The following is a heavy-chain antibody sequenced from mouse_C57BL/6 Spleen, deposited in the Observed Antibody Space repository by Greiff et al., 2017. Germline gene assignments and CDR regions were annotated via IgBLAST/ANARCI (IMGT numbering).Heavy chain of an antibody. Sequence: QVQLQQPGAELVMPGASVKLSCKASGYTFTSYWMHWVKQRPGQGLEWIGEIYPSDSYTKYNQKFKGKYTLTVDKSSSTAYLQLSSLTSEDSAVYYCARGYTTVIAMNYYAIDYWGKGPSVTFSS. D-gene: IGHD1-1*01. CDR2: IYPSDSYT. CDR1: GYTFTSYW. V-gene: IGHV1-69*01. CDR3: ARGYTTVIAMNYYAIDY. J-gene: IGHJ4*01.